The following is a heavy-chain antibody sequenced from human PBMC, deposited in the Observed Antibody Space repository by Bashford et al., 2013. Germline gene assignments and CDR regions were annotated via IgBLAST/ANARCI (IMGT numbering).Heavy chain of an antibody. V-gene: IGHV1-69*10. CDR2: IIPILGIA. CDR1: GGTFSSYA. J-gene: IGHJ4*02. D-gene: IGHD2-15*01. CDR3: ATDPESTRPVVAAS. Sequence: VASVKVSCKASGGTFSSYAISWVRQAPGQGLEWMGGIIPILGIANYAQKFQGRVTMTEDTSTDTAYMELSSLRSEDTAVYYCATDPESTRPVVAASWGQGTLVTVSS.